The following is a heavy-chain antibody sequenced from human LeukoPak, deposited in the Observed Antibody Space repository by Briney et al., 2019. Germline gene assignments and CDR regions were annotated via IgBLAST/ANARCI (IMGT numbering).Heavy chain of an antibody. V-gene: IGHV4-34*01. Sequence: SETLSLTCAVYGGSFSGYYWSWIRQPPGKGLEWIGEINHSGSTNYNPSLKSRVTISVDTSKNQFSLKLNSVTAADTAVYYCARLPPLNYHEVGGAFDIWGQGTMVTVSS. CDR3: ARLPPLNYHEVGGAFDI. J-gene: IGHJ3*02. D-gene: IGHD3-16*01. CDR1: GGSFSGYY. CDR2: INHSGST.